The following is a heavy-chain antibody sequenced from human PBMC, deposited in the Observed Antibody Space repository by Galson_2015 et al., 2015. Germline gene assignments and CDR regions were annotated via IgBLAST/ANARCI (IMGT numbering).Heavy chain of an antibody. J-gene: IGHJ6*03. CDR2: ISSSSSTI. CDR3: ARDGDYSNYAGNYYYYYYMDV. Sequence: SLRLSCAASGFTFSSYSMNWVRQAPGKGLEWVSYISSSSSTIYYADSVKGRFTISRDNAKNSLYLQMNSLRDEDTAVYYCARDGDYSNYAGNYYYYYYMDVWGKGTTVTVSS. CDR1: GFTFSSYS. V-gene: IGHV3-48*02. D-gene: IGHD4-11*01.